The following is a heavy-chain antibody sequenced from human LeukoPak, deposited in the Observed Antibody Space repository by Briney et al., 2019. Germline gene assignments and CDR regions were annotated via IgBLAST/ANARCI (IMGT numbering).Heavy chain of an antibody. J-gene: IGHJ6*02. CDR1: GFTFSDCY. Sequence: GGSLRLSCAASGFTFSDCYMSWIRQAPGKGLEWVSYISSSSSYTNYADSVKGRFTISRDNAKNSLYLQMNSLRAEDTAVYYCARDLRYCSSTSCPYYYYGMDVWGQGTTVTVSS. V-gene: IGHV3-11*06. D-gene: IGHD2-2*01. CDR3: ARDLRYCSSTSCPYYYYGMDV. CDR2: ISSSSSYT.